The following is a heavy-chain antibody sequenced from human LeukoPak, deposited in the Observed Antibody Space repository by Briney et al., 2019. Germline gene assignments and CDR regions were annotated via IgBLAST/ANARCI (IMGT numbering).Heavy chain of an antibody. CDR2: IYSGGST. J-gene: IGHJ4*02. CDR1: GFTFSSYA. Sequence: GGSLRLSCAASGFTFSSYAMSWVRQAPGKGLEWVSVIYSGGSTYYADSVKGRFTISRDNSKNTLYLQMNSLRAEDTAVYYCASTHLGYCSSASCQSDYWGQGTLVTVSS. D-gene: IGHD2-2*01. V-gene: IGHV3-53*01. CDR3: ASTHLGYCSSASCQSDY.